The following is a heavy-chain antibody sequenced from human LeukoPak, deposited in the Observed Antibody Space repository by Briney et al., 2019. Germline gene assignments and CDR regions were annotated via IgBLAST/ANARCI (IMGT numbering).Heavy chain of an antibody. J-gene: IGHJ3*02. D-gene: IGHD3-22*01. Sequence: SQTLSLTCTVSGGSISSGDYYWSWIRQPPGKGLEWIGYIYYSGSTYYNPSLKGRVTISVDTSKNQFSLKLSSVTAADTAVYYCARVGYDSSGQHAFDIWGQGTMVTVSS. CDR1: GGSISSGDYY. CDR3: ARVGYDSSGQHAFDI. V-gene: IGHV4-30-4*08. CDR2: IYYSGST.